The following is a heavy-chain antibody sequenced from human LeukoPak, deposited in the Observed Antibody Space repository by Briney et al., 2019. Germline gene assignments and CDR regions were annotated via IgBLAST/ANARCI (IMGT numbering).Heavy chain of an antibody. J-gene: IGHJ1*01. CDR1: GFTFDDYT. Sequence: GGSLRLSCAASGFTFDDYTMHWVRQAPGKGLEWVSLISWDGGSTYYADSVKGRFTISRDNSKNSLYLQMNSLRTEDTALYYCAKGPRSSSSLYFQHWGQGTLVTVSS. CDR2: ISWDGGST. D-gene: IGHD6-6*01. CDR3: AKGPRSSSSLYFQH. V-gene: IGHV3-43*01.